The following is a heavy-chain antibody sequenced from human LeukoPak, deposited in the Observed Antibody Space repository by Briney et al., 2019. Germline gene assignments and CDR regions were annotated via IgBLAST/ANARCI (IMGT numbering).Heavy chain of an antibody. V-gene: IGHV3-21*01. CDR3: ARVRATVTPFDY. J-gene: IGHJ4*02. Sequence: GGSLRLSCAASRFTFSSYSMSWVRQAPGKGLQWVSSITSSSSSHIYYADPVKGRFTISRDNAKNSLYLQMNSLRAEDMAVYYCARVRATVTPFDYWGQGTLVTVSS. CDR2: ITSSSSSHI. D-gene: IGHD4-17*01. CDR1: RFTFSSYS.